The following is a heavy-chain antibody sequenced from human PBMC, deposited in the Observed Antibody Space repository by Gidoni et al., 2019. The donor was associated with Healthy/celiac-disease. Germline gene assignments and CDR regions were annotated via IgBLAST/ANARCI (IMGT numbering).Heavy chain of an antibody. CDR1: GGSISSSSYY. CDR3: ARQRCSGGSCYSSIY. CDR2: IYYSGST. V-gene: IGHV4-39*01. D-gene: IGHD2-15*01. J-gene: IGHJ4*02. Sequence: QLQLQESGPGLVKPSETLSLTCPVSGGSISSSSYYWGWIRQPPGKGLEWIGSIYYSGSTYYNPSLKSRVTISVDTSKNQFSLKLSSVTAADTAVYYCARQRCSGGSCYSSIYWGQGTLVTVSS.